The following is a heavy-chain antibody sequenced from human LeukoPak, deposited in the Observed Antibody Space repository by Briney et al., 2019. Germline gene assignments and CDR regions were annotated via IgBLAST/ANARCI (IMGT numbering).Heavy chain of an antibody. CDR3: ARGVHRGSYYGNWFDP. D-gene: IGHD1-26*01. J-gene: IGHJ5*02. V-gene: IGHV4-4*07. CDR1: GGSISSYY. Sequence: SETLSLTCTVSGGSISSYYWSWIRQPAGKGLEWIGRIYTSGSTNYNPSLKNRVTMSVDTSKNQFSLKLSSVPAADPAVYNCARGVHRGSYYGNWFDPWGQGTLVPVSS. CDR2: IYTSGST.